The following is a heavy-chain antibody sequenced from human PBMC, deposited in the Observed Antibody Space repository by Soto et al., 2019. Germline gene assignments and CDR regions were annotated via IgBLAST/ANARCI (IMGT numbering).Heavy chain of an antibody. J-gene: IGHJ6*02. CDR2: INPSGGST. Sequence: GASVKVSCKASGYTFTSYYMHWVRQAPGRGLEWMGIINPSGGSTSYAQKFQGRVTMTRDTSTSTVYMELSSLRSEDTAVYYCSRGEYYYDSSGSETYGMDVWGQGTTVTVSS. V-gene: IGHV1-46*01. CDR1: GYTFTSYY. CDR3: SRGEYYYDSSGSETYGMDV. D-gene: IGHD3-22*01.